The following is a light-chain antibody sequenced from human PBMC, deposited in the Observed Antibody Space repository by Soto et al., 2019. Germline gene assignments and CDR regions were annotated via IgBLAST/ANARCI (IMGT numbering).Light chain of an antibody. V-gene: IGKV1-33*01. CDR2: DAS. CDR1: QDISKK. Sequence: IQVTQSPSSLCASVGDRVTITCQAIQDISKKLNWYQQKPGKAPKLLIYDASSLQTGVPSRFSGSGSATDFTFTISSLQPEDIATYYCQQYDNLLPITFGQGTRLEIK. CDR3: QQYDNLLPIT. J-gene: IGKJ5*01.